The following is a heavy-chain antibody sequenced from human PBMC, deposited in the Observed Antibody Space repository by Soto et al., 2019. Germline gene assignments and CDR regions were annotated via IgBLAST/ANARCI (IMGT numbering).Heavy chain of an antibody. CDR3: AKPQYSYGYYYGMDV. D-gene: IGHD5-18*01. CDR1: GFTFSSYA. J-gene: IGHJ6*02. CDR2: ISGSGGST. V-gene: IGHV3-23*01. Sequence: GGSLRLSCAASGFTFSSYAMSWVRQAPGKGLEWVSAISGSGGSTYYADSVKGRFTISRDNSKNTLYLQMNSLRAEDTAVYYCAKPQYSYGYYYGMDVWGQGXTVTVSS.